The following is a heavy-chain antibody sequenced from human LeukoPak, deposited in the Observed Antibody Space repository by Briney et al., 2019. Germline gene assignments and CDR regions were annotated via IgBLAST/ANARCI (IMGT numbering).Heavy chain of an antibody. Sequence: SETLSLTCTVSGGSMSSYYWTWIRQPPGKGLELVGYIYYSGTTKYNPSLKSRVTISLDTSKNQFSLELSSVTAADTAVYYCARAPYSSTWYLEYFDFWGEGTLVTVSS. D-gene: IGHD6-13*01. J-gene: IGHJ4*02. CDR2: IYYSGTT. CDR1: GGSMSSYY. V-gene: IGHV4-59*01. CDR3: ARAPYSSTWYLEYFDF.